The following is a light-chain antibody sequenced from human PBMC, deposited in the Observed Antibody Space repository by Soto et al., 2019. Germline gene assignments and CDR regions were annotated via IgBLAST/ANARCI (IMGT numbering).Light chain of an antibody. V-gene: IGKV3-15*01. CDR3: QQYNNWPPWT. J-gene: IGKJ1*01. Sequence: EIVMTQSQATLSVSPGERATLSCRDSQCFSSNLAWYQQKPGQAPRLLIYGASTRATGIPARFSGSGSGTEFTLTISSLQSEDFAVYYCQQYNNWPPWTFGQGTKVEI. CDR2: GAS. CDR1: QCFSSN.